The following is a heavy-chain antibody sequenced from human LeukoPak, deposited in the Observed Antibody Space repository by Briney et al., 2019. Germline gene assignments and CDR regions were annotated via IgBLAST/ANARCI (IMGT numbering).Heavy chain of an antibody. J-gene: IGHJ3*02. D-gene: IGHD3-22*01. CDR3: AKHRPLEVVTNAFDI. Sequence: SETLSLTCTVSGGSISSYYWSWIRQPPGKGLEWIGYIYYSGSTNYNPSLKSRVTISVDTSKNQFSLKLSSVTAADTAVYYCAKHRPLEVVTNAFDIWGQGTTVTVSS. CDR2: IYYSGST. V-gene: IGHV4-59*08. CDR1: GGSISSYY.